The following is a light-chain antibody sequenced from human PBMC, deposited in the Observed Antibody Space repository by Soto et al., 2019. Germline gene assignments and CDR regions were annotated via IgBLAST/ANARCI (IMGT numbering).Light chain of an antibody. V-gene: IGKV3-20*01. CDR1: QTIRSNY. CDR2: GAS. J-gene: IGKJ1*01. CDR3: QQYGSSPCT. Sequence: ETVLTQSTGTLSLSPGERATLSCRASQTIRSNYLAWYRQTPGQAPRLLIYGASNRATGIADRFSGSGSGSDFTLIISRLEPEDFALYYCQQYGSSPCTFGQGTKVEIK.